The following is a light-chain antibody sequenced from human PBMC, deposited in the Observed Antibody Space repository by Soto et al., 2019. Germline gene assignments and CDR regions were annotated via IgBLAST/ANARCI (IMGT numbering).Light chain of an antibody. CDR1: QSVGNY. Sequence: DIVLTQSPATLYLSPGERATLSCRASQSVGNYLAWYEQKPGQPPRLLIYDPSNGAPGIPARFSGSGSGTDFALTICSLWPEDFAVYFGQSRCSWEATFGEGTKVDI. CDR2: DPS. J-gene: IGKJ4*02. CDR3: QSRCSWEAT. V-gene: IGKV3-11*01.